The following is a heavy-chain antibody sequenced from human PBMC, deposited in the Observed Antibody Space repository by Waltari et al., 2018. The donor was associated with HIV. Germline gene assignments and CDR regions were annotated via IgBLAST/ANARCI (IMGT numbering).Heavy chain of an antibody. CDR3: ARENILLLFGESYYNYYGMDV. J-gene: IGHJ6*02. D-gene: IGHD3-10*01. Sequence: QVQLQESGPGLVKPSETLPLTCPVSGGSISGYSWSWIRQPAGKGLEWIGQIYISGSTNYNPSLKSRVTMSLDASKNLFSLKMRSVTAADTAVYYCARENILLLFGESYYNYYGMDVWGQGTTVTVSS. V-gene: IGHV4-4*07. CDR2: IYISGST. CDR1: GGSISGYS.